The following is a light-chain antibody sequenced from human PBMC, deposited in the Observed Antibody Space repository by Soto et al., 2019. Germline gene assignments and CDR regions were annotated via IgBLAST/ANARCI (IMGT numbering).Light chain of an antibody. CDR3: GAWDSSLSAVV. Sequence: QAVVTQPPSVSAAPGQKVTLSCSGSSSNVGNDYVAWYQQFPGTAPKLLIYENNKRPSGIPGRFSGSKSGTSATLGITGLQTGDEADYYCGAWDSSLSAVVFGGGTKLTVL. CDR2: ENN. CDR1: SSNVGNDY. J-gene: IGLJ2*01. V-gene: IGLV1-51*02.